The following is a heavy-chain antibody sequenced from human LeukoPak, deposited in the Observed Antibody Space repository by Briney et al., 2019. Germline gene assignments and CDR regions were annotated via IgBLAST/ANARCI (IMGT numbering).Heavy chain of an antibody. CDR2: INPNSGGT. CDR1: GYTFTGYY. V-gene: IGHV1-2*02. J-gene: IGHJ5*02. CDR3: ARDSGSSRPPGWFDH. Sequence: VASVKVSCKASGYTFTGYYMHWVRQAPGQGLEWMGWINPNSGGTNYAQKFQGRVTMTRDTSISTAYMELSRLRSDDTAVYYCARDSGSSRPPGWFDHWGQGTLVTVSS. D-gene: IGHD3-10*01.